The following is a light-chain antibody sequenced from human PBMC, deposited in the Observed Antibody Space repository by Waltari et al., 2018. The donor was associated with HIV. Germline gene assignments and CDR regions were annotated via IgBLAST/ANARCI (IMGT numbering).Light chain of an antibody. CDR1: SSDVGSYKH. CDR3: SSYAGSSTFVI. CDR2: EVS. Sequence: QSALTQPASVSGSPGPSITIPCPGSSSDVGSYKHVSWYQQHPGKAPRLIIYEVSKRPSGVSNRYSASKSGKTASLTVSGLRAEDEADYYCSSYAGSSTFVIFGGGTKLTVL. J-gene: IGLJ2*01. V-gene: IGLV2-23*02.